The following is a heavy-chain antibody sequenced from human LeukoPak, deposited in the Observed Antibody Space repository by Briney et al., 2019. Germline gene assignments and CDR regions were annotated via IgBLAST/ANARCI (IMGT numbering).Heavy chain of an antibody. Sequence: PGGSLRLSCAASGFTVSSNYMSWVRQAPGKGLEWVSVIYSGGSTYYADSVKGRFTISRDNSKNTLYLQMNSLRAEDTAVYYCARDSLKSSYYDILTGYYPDDYYYMDVWGKGTTVTISS. J-gene: IGHJ6*03. CDR1: GFTVSSNY. V-gene: IGHV3-66*01. CDR2: IYSGGST. CDR3: ARDSLKSSYYDILTGYYPDDYYYMDV. D-gene: IGHD3-9*01.